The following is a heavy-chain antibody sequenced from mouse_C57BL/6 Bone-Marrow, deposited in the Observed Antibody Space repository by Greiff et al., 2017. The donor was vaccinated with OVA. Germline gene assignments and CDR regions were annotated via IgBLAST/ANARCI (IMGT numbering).Heavy chain of an antibody. CDR1: GYTFTSYW. CDR2: IDPSDSYT. V-gene: IGHV1-50*01. Sequence: QVQLKQPGAELVKPGASVKLSCKASGYTFTSYWMQWVKQRPGQGLEWIGEIDPSDSYTNYNQKFKGKATLTVDTSSSTAYMQLSSLTSEDSAVSYCARGGGYYVAWFAYWGQGTLVTVSA. J-gene: IGHJ3*01. CDR3: ARGGGYYVAWFAY. D-gene: IGHD2-3*01.